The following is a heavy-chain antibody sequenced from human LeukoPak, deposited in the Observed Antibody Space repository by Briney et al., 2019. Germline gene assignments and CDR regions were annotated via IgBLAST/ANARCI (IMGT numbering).Heavy chain of an antibody. CDR3: AKVGDTSRWADY. CDR1: GYNFINYG. J-gene: IGHJ4*02. D-gene: IGHD6-13*01. CDR2: INTYDGYT. Sequence: GASVKVSCKSSGYNFINYGISWVRQAPGQGLEWMGWINTYDGYTKYAQNLQGRVTMTADTSTTTAYMELRSPRFDDTAVYYCAKVGDTSRWADYWGQGTLVTVSS. V-gene: IGHV1-18*01.